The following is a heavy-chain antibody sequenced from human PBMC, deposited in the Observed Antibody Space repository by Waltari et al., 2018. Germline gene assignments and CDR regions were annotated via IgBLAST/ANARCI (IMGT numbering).Heavy chain of an antibody. CDR2: MNPNSGNT. V-gene: IGHV1-8*01. CDR1: GYTFTSYD. D-gene: IGHD6-19*01. CDR3: ARPGIAVAGTKRAFDI. J-gene: IGHJ3*02. Sequence: QVQLVQSGAEVKKPGASVKVSCKASGYTFTSYDINWVRQATGQGLEWMGWMNPNSGNTGYAQKFQGRVTMTRNTSISTAYMELSSLRSEDTAVYYCARPGIAVAGTKRAFDIWGQGTMVTVSS.